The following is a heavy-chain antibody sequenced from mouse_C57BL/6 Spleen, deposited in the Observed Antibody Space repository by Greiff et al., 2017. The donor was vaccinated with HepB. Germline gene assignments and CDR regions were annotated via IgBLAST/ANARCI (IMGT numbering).Heavy chain of an antibody. CDR1: GYAFSSSW. D-gene: IGHD2-3*01. CDR3: AREWLLRYFDY. CDR2: IYPGDGDT. V-gene: IGHV1-82*01. Sequence: VQLQQSGPELVKPGASVKISCKASGYAFSSSWMNWVKQRPGKGLEWIGRIYPGDGDTNYNGKFKGKATLTADKSSSTAYMQLSSLTSEDSAVYFCAREWLLRYFDYWGQGTTLTVSS. J-gene: IGHJ2*01.